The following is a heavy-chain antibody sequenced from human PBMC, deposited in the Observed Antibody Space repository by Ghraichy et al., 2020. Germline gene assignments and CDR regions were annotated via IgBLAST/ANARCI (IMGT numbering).Heavy chain of an antibody. Sequence: SETLSLTCTVSGGSISSYYWSWIRQPPGKGLERIGYIYYSGSTNSNPSLKSRVTISVDTSKNQFSLKLSSVTAADTAVYYCAREGDYYDSSGYFKPYFDYWGQGTLVTVSS. CDR3: AREGDYYDSSGYFKPYFDY. J-gene: IGHJ4*02. V-gene: IGHV4-59*01. D-gene: IGHD3-22*01. CDR1: GGSISSYY. CDR2: IYYSGST.